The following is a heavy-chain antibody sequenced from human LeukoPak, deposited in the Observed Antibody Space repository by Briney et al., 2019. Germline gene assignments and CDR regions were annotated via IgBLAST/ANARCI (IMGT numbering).Heavy chain of an antibody. V-gene: IGHV3-21*01. Sequence: GGSLRLSCAASGFTFSSYSMNWVRKAPGKGLEWVSSISSSSSYIYYADSVKGRFTISRDNAKNSLYLQMNSLRAEDTAVYYCARDPLVGATDNYYYYYGMDVWGQGTTVTVSS. J-gene: IGHJ6*02. CDR3: ARDPLVGATDNYYYYYGMDV. CDR2: ISSSSSYI. CDR1: GFTFSSYS. D-gene: IGHD1-26*01.